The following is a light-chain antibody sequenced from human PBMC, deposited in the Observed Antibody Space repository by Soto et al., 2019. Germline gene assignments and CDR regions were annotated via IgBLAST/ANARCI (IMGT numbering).Light chain of an antibody. CDR1: SSDVGDYNY. V-gene: IGLV2-14*01. CDR2: EVN. CDR3: TSYTSSITYV. J-gene: IGLJ1*01. Sequence: QSALTQPASVSGSRGQSITISCTGTSSDVGDYNYVSWYQQHPGKAPKLMIYEVNNRPSGVSNRFSGSKSGNTASLTISGLQAEDEADYYCTSYTSSITYVFGTGTKLTVL.